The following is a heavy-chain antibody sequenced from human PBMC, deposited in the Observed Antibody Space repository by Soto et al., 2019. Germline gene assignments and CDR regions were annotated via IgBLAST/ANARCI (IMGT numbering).Heavy chain of an antibody. D-gene: IGHD3-22*01. V-gene: IGHV1-69*12. CDR3: ARGYYDSSGYYPHAFDI. Sequence: QVQLVQSGAEVKKPGSSVKVSCKASGGTFSSYAISWVRQAPGQGLEWMGGIIPIFGTANYAQKFQGRVTITADESTSTAYIGLSSLRSEDTAVYYCARGYYDSSGYYPHAFDIWGQGTMVTVSS. CDR2: IIPIFGTA. J-gene: IGHJ3*02. CDR1: GGTFSSYA.